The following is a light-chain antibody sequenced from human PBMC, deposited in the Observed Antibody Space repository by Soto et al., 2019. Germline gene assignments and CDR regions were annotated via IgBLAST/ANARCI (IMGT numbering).Light chain of an antibody. Sequence: QSVLTQPPSVSAAPGQKVTISCSGSSSNIGNNYVSWYQHLPGTAPKLLIYDYDKRPSGIPDRFSGSESGTSATLGITGLQTGDEADYYCATWDTSLSAGGGFGTGTKVTVL. CDR1: SSNIGNNY. CDR2: DYD. V-gene: IGLV1-51*01. J-gene: IGLJ1*01. CDR3: ATWDTSLSAGGG.